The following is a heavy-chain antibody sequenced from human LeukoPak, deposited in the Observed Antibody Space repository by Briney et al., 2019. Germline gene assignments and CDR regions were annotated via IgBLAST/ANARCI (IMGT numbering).Heavy chain of an antibody. V-gene: IGHV4-59*08. CDR1: GGSISSYY. CDR2: IYYSGST. Sequence: PSETLSLTCTVSGGSISSYYWSWIRQPPGKGLEWIGYIYYSGSTNYNPSLKSRVTISVDTSKNQFSLKLSSVTAADTAVYYCARWGTYSSSWLGAFDIWGQGTMVTVSS. D-gene: IGHD6-13*01. CDR3: ARWGTYSSSWLGAFDI. J-gene: IGHJ3*02.